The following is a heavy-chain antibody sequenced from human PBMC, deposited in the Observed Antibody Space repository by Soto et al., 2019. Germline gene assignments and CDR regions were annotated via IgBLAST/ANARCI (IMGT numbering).Heavy chain of an antibody. J-gene: IGHJ4*02. CDR2: INAGNGNT. CDR1: GYTFTSYA. V-gene: IGHV1-3*01. Sequence: ASVKVSCKASGYTFTSYAMHWVRQAPGQRLEWMGCINAGNGNTKYSQKFQGRVTITRDTSASTAYMDTAVYYCARAWVVVTAPDYWGQGTLVTVSS. CDR3: APDY. D-gene: IGHD2-21*02.